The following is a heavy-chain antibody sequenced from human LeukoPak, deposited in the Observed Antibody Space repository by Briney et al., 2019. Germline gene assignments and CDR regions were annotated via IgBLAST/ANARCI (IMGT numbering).Heavy chain of an antibody. Sequence: SETLSLTCTVSGGSISSYYWSWIRQPAGKGLEWIGRIYTSGSTNYNPSLKSRVTMSVDTSKNQFSLKLTSVTAADTAIYYCARFEKFYDSSVHYLDYWGQGTLVTVSS. CDR1: GGSISSYY. D-gene: IGHD3-22*01. CDR2: IYTSGST. CDR3: ARFEKFYDSSVHYLDY. V-gene: IGHV4-4*07. J-gene: IGHJ4*02.